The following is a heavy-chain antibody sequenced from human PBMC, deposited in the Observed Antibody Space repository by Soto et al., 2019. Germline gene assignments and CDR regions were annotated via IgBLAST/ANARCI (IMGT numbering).Heavy chain of an antibody. V-gene: IGHV4-34*12. D-gene: IGHD3-3*02. CDR1: GGSFSGYY. CDR3: ARHSLALRKNNWFDP. CDR2: VFYLGSS. Sequence: SLTCAVYGGSFSGYYWTWIRQPPGKGLEWIGSVFYLGSSYYNPSLKSRVTMSVDTSKNQFSLRLRSVTAADTALYFCARHSLALRKNNWFDPWGQGIMVTVSS. J-gene: IGHJ5*02.